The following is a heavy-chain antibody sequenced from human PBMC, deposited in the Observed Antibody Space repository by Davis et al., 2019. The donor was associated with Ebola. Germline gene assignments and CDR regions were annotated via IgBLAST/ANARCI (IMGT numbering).Heavy chain of an antibody. D-gene: IGHD3-22*01. CDR3: ARAIYYYDSSGYSDY. CDR2: INPNGGST. J-gene: IGHJ4*02. Sequence: ASVKVSCKASGYTFTSYYMHWVRQAPGQGLEWMGIINPNGGSTSYAQKFQGRVTMTRDTSTSTVYMELSSLRSEGTAVYYCARAIYYYDSSGYSDYWGQGTLVTVSS. CDR1: GYTFTSYY. V-gene: IGHV1-46*01.